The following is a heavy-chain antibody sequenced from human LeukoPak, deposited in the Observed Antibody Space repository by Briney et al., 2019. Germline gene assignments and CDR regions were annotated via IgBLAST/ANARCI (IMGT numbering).Heavy chain of an antibody. CDR2: TYIGGRT. Sequence: GGSLRLSCAASGFTVSSDYINWVRQAPGKGLEWVSVTYIGGRTYYADSVKGRFTISGDNSKNTLYLQLNSLRAEDTAVYYCARTTPRGHGSGIDCWGQGTLVTVSS. J-gene: IGHJ4*02. V-gene: IGHV3-66*01. CDR3: ARTTPRGHGSGIDC. CDR1: GFTVSSDY. D-gene: IGHD3-10*01.